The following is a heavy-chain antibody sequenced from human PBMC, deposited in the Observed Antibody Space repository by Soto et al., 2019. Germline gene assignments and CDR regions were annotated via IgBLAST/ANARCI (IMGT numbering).Heavy chain of an antibody. CDR2: IYYSGST. CDR3: ASHDYAHYGIDV. J-gene: IGHJ6*02. V-gene: IGHV4-30-4*01. D-gene: IGHD4-17*01. CDR1: GGSISSGDYY. Sequence: QVQLQESGPGLVKPSQPLSLTCTVSGGSISSGDYYWSWIRQPPGKGLEWIGYIYYSGSTYYNPALKSRVTISVDTSKHQFSLKLSSVTAADTAVYYCASHDYAHYGIDVWGQGTTVTVSS.